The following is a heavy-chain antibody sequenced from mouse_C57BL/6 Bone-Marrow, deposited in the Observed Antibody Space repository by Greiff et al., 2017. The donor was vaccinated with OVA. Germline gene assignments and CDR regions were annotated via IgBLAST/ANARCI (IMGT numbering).Heavy chain of an antibody. CDR2: ISNGGGST. D-gene: IGHD2-1*01. CDR3: ARRGYGNSFYYFDY. CDR1: GFTFSDYY. Sequence: EVMLVESGGGLVQPGGSLKLSCAASGFTFSDYYMYWVRQTPEKRLEWVAYISNGGGSTYDPDTVKGRFTISRDNAKNTLYLQMSRLKSEDTAMYYCARRGYGNSFYYFDYWGQGTTLTVSS. J-gene: IGHJ2*01. V-gene: IGHV5-12*01.